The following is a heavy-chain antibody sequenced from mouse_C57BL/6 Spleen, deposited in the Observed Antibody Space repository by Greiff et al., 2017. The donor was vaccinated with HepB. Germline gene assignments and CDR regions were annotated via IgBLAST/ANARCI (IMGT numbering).Heavy chain of an antibody. J-gene: IGHJ1*03. CDR1: GYTFTSYT. CDR2: INPSSGYT. D-gene: IGHD1-1*01. V-gene: IGHV1-4*01. CDR3: ARSDYGSSYEYFDV. Sequence: VQLHQSGAELARPGASVKMSCKASGYTFTSYTMHWVKQRPGQGLEWIGYINPSSGYTKYNQKFKDKATLTADKSSSQAYMQLSSLTSEYSAVYYCARSDYGSSYEYFDVWGTGTTVTVSS.